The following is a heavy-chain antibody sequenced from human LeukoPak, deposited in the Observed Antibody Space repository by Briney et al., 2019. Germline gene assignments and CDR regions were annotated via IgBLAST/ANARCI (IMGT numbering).Heavy chain of an antibody. J-gene: IGHJ4*02. CDR3: ARERVDGTIAVAGFDY. CDR2: IYYSGST. V-gene: IGHV4-59*01. D-gene: IGHD6-19*01. Sequence: PSETLSLTCTVSGGSISSYYWSWIRQPPGKGLEWIGYIYYSGSTNYNPSLKSRVTISVDTSKNQFSLKLSSVTAADTAVYYCARERVDGTIAVAGFDYWGQGTLVTVSS. CDR1: GGSISSYY.